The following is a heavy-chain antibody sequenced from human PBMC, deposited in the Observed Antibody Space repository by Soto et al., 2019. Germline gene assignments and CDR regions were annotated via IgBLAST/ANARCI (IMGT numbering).Heavy chain of an antibody. D-gene: IGHD2-2*01. CDR1: GYTFTSYA. CDR2: INAGNGNT. V-gene: IGHV1-3*01. Sequence: ASVKVSCKASGYTFTSYAMHWVRQAPGQRLEWMGWINAGNGNTKYSQKFQGRVTITRDTSASTAYMELSSLRSEDTAVYYCARDSTVVPVAIVVSGYYYYMDVWGKGTTVTVSS. J-gene: IGHJ6*03. CDR3: ARDSTVVPVAIVVSGYYYYMDV.